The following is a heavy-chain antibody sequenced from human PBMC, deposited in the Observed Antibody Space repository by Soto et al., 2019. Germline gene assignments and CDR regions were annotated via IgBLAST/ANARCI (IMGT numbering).Heavy chain of an antibody. CDR2: IYHSGST. CDR3: ASRPTLGYCSGGSCYSKDY. V-gene: IGHV4-4*02. D-gene: IGHD2-15*01. J-gene: IGHJ4*02. CDR1: GGSISSSNW. Sequence: SETLSLTCAVSGGSISSSNWWSWVRQPPGKGLEWIGEIYHSGSTNYNPSLKSRVTISVDKSKNQFSLKLSSVTAADTAVYYCASRPTLGYCSGGSCYSKDYWGQGTLVTVSS.